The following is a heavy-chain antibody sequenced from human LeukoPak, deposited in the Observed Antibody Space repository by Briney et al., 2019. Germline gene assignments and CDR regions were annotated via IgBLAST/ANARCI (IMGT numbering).Heavy chain of an antibody. CDR2: IKEDVSDK. D-gene: IGHD3-3*01. CDR3: ARVGVAGFDY. Sequence: GGSLRLSCAASGFTIDDYWMSWVRQAPGKGLEWVANIKEDVSDKYYVDSVKGRFTISRVNAKNSLYLQMSRLRAEDTAVYYCARVGVAGFDYWGQGILVTVSS. CDR1: GFTIDDYW. J-gene: IGHJ4*02. V-gene: IGHV3-7*03.